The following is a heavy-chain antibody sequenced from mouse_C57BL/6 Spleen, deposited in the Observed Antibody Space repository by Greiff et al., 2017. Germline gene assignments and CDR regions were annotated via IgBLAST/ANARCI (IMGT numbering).Heavy chain of an antibody. Sequence: EVKLVESGGGLVQPGGSLSLSCAASGFTFTDYYMSWVRQPPGTALEWLGFIRNNANGYPTASSASVPGRFTTSRDNSQSILYRQMNALRAEDSGTYYCERYGTPGWWAYGGQGTLVTVSA. CDR2: IRNNANGYPT. CDR3: ERYGTPGWWAY. J-gene: IGHJ3*01. V-gene: IGHV7-3*01. CDR1: GFTFTDYY. D-gene: IGHD1-1*02.